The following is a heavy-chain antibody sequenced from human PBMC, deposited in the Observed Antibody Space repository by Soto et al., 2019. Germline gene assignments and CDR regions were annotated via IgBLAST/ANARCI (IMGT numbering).Heavy chain of an antibody. CDR3: VKGFSDYGDYALGYAFDI. Sequence: GGSLRLSCSASGFTFSSYAMHWVRQAPGKGLEYVSAISSNGGSTYYADSVKGRFTISRDNSKNTLYLQMSSLRAEDTAVYYCVKGFSDYGDYALGYAFDIWGLGTMVTVSS. CDR2: ISSNGGST. J-gene: IGHJ3*02. D-gene: IGHD4-17*01. CDR1: GFTFSSYA. V-gene: IGHV3-64D*08.